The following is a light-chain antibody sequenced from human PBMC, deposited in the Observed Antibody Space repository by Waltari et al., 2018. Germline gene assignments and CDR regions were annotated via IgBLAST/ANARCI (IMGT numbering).Light chain of an antibody. CDR1: QSLLWSFNNNNY. CDR2: WAS. CDR3: QHYYSTPPT. V-gene: IGKV4-1*01. J-gene: IGKJ2*01. Sequence: DIVMTQSPDSLAVSLGERATINCKSSQSLLWSFNNNNYLVWYQQKPGQPPKLLIHWASTPESEVPDLFSGSGSGADFTLTISILHAEDVAVYYCQHYYSTPPTFGQGTKLEIK.